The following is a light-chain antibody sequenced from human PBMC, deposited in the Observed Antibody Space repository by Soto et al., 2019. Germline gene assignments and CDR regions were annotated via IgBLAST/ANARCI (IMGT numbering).Light chain of an antibody. V-gene: IGKV3-15*01. J-gene: IGKJ3*01. CDR1: QSVWSH. CDR3: QQYSAWPLI. CDR2: AAS. Sequence: ELVMTQSPATLSVSPGERATLSCRASQSVWSHLAWYQQKPGQAPRLLIYAASTRASGIEARFSSSGSGTEFTLTISSLQSEDSAVYYCQQYSAWPLIFGPGTTVDIK.